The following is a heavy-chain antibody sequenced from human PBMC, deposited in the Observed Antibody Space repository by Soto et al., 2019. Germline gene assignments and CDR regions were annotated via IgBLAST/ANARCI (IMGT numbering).Heavy chain of an antibody. V-gene: IGHV4-59*08. D-gene: IGHD5-18*01. J-gene: IGHJ4*02. CDR2: IYYSGST. CDR3: ARGYRGYSYANFDC. Sequence: PSETLSLTCTVSGGSIGSYYWSWIRQPPGKGLEWIGYIYYSGSTNYNPSLKSRVTISVDTSKNQFSLKLSSVTAADTAVYYCARGYRGYSYANFDCWGQGILVTVSS. CDR1: GGSIGSYY.